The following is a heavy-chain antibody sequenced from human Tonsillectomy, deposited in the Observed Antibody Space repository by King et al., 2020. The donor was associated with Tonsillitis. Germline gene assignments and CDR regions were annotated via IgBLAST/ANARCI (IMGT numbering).Heavy chain of an antibody. CDR2: ISGSGGST. Sequence: VQLVESGGGLVQPGGSLRLSCAASGFTFSSYAMSWVRQAPGKGLEWVSAISGSGGSTYYADSVKGRFTISRDNSKNMLYLQMNSLRAADTAVYYCAKVDRYDFWSGYYTDYWGQGTLVTVSS. J-gene: IGHJ4*02. CDR3: AKVDRYDFWSGYYTDY. CDR1: GFTFSSYA. D-gene: IGHD3-3*01. V-gene: IGHV3-23*04.